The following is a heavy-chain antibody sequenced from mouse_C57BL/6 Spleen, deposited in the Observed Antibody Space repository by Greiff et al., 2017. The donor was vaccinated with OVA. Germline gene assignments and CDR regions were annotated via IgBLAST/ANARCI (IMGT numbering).Heavy chain of an antibody. J-gene: IGHJ2*01. Sequence: DVQLQESGPELVKPGASVKISCKASGYSFTGYYMNWVKQSPEKSLEWIGEINPSTGGTTYNQKFKAKATLTVDKSSSTAYMQLKSLTSEDSAVYYCARLDYGSSHYWGQGTTLTVSS. V-gene: IGHV1-42*01. CDR1: GYSFTGYY. CDR3: ARLDYGSSHY. CDR2: INPSTGGT. D-gene: IGHD1-1*01.